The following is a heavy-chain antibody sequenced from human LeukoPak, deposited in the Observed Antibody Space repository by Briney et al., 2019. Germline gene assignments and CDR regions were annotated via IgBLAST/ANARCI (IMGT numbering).Heavy chain of an antibody. CDR3: ARVGGMTTINNAAFDI. V-gene: IGHV4-59*01. Sequence: SETLSLTCSVSGGSINRDYWTWIRQPPGEGLECIGYIYHSGSTNYNPSLKSRVTISIDKSKKQFSLKLISVTAADTAIYYCARVGGMTTINNAAFDIWGQGTMVTVSS. D-gene: IGHD4-4*01. CDR1: GGSINRDY. CDR2: IYHSGST. J-gene: IGHJ3*02.